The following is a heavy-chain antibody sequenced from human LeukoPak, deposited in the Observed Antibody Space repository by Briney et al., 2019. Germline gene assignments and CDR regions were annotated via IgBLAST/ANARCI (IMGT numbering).Heavy chain of an antibody. CDR3: AREETPDYYDSSGYSLDY. CDR2: INPNSGDT. D-gene: IGHD3-22*01. CDR1: GYTFTGYH. Sequence: ASVKVSCKASGYTFTGYHMHWVRQAPGQGLEWMGRINPNSGDTNYAQKFQGRVTMTRDTSTSTVYMELSSLRSEDTAVYYCAREETPDYYDSSGYSLDYWGQGTLVTVSS. V-gene: IGHV1-2*06. J-gene: IGHJ4*02.